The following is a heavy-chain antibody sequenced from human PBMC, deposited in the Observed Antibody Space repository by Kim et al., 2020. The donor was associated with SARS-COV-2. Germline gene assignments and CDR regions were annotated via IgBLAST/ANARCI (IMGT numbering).Heavy chain of an antibody. J-gene: IGHJ4*02. V-gene: IGHV1-3*01. CDR3: ARGVLWFGDVVDY. CDR2: INGGDDDT. D-gene: IGHD3-10*01. Sequence: ASVKVSCKTSGYTFTSYAIHWVRQAPGQRLEWMGWINGGDDDTKYSQNFHGRVTITRDTSTTTAYMELSSLRSEDTAVYYCARGVLWFGDVVDYWGQGTLVTVSS. CDR1: GYTFTSYA.